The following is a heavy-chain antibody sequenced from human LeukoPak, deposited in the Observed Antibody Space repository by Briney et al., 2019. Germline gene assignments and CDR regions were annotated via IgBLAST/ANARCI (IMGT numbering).Heavy chain of an antibody. CDR1: GFTVSSNY. Sequence: GGSLRLSCAASGFTVSSNYMSWVRQAPGKGLEWVSIIYSGGSRYYADSVKGRFTISRDNSKNTLYLQMNSLRAEDTAVYYCARGGFGYDSSGNDYWGQGTLVTVSS. J-gene: IGHJ4*02. D-gene: IGHD3-22*01. V-gene: IGHV3-53*01. CDR3: ARGGFGYDSSGNDY. CDR2: IYSGGSR.